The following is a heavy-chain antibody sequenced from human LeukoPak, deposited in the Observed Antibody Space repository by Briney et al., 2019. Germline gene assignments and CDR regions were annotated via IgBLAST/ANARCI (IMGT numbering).Heavy chain of an antibody. CDR2: ISRDGINK. Sequence: GGSLRLSCAVSGFTFSNNAMHWVRQAPGRGLEWVAVISRDGINKHYADSVKGRFTISRDNSKNTLSLQMSGLRTDDTAIYYCARESPDYDDFPLDYWGQGTLVTVSS. D-gene: IGHD4-17*01. CDR3: ARESPDYDDFPLDY. CDR1: GFTFSNNA. V-gene: IGHV3-30*04. J-gene: IGHJ4*02.